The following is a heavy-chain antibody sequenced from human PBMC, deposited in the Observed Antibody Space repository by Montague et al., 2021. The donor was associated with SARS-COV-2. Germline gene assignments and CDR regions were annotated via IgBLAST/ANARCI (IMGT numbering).Heavy chain of an antibody. Sequence: PALVKPTQTLTLTCTLSGFSLTTSGMLVSWIRQPPGKALEWLALXXWDDDKYYSTSLKTRLAISKDTSKDQVVLTMTDMDPVDTATYYCARMVRDSSGYDAFDIRGQGTMVTVSS. CDR1: GFSLTTSGML. CDR3: ARMVRDSSGYDAFDI. V-gene: IGHV2-70*13. J-gene: IGHJ3*02. CDR2: XXWDDDK. D-gene: IGHD3-22*01.